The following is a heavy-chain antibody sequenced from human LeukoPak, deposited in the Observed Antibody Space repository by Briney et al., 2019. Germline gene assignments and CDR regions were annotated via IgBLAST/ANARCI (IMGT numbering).Heavy chain of an antibody. Sequence: SETLSLTCTVSGGSISSSSYYWGWIRQPPGKGLEWIGSIYYSGSTYYNPSLKSRVTISVDTSKNQFSLKLSSVTAADTAVYYCARHGDYYDSSGPLDYWGQGTLVTVPS. D-gene: IGHD3-22*01. V-gene: IGHV4-39*01. CDR1: GGSISSSSYY. J-gene: IGHJ4*02. CDR2: IYYSGST. CDR3: ARHGDYYDSSGPLDY.